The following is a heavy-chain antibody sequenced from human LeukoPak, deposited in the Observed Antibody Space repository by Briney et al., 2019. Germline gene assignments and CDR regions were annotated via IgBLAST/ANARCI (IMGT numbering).Heavy chain of an antibody. Sequence: GASVKVSCKASGYTFTSYDINWVRQATGQGLEWMGWMNPNSGNTGYAQKFQGRVTMTRNTSISTAYMELSSLRSEDTAVYYCARGLLALRDGYNRHDGYWGQGTLVTVSS. V-gene: IGHV1-8*01. CDR1: GYTFTSYD. CDR2: MNPNSGNT. J-gene: IGHJ4*02. CDR3: ARGLLALRDGYNRHDGY. D-gene: IGHD5-24*01.